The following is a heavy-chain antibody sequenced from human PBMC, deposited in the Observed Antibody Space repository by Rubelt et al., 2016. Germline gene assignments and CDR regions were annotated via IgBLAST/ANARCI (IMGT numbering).Heavy chain of an antibody. Sequence: QVQLVESGGGVVQPGRSLRLSCAASGFTFSNYAMHWVRQAPGKGLEWVAVISSDGSNKYYAGSVKGRFTIARDNSKNRLYLQMNSLRAEDTALYYCARDQGGKQWYYGMDVWGQGTKVTVSS. V-gene: IGHV3-30*04. J-gene: IGHJ6*02. D-gene: IGHD6-19*01. CDR3: ARDQGGKQWYYGMDV. CDR2: ISSDGSNK. CDR1: GFTFSNYA.